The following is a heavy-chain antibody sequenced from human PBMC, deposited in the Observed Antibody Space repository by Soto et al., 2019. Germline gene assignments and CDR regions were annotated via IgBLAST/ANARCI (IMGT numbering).Heavy chain of an antibody. D-gene: IGHD3-10*01. CDR1: GGSISSGDYY. CDR3: ARVGGFGATTIDY. J-gene: IGHJ4*02. CDR2: IYYSGST. V-gene: IGHV4-30-4*01. Sequence: SETLSLTCTVSGGSISSGDYYWSWIRQPPGKGLEWIGYIYYSGSTYYNPSLKSRVTISVDTSKNQFSLKLSSVTAADTAVYYCARVGGFGATTIDYWGQGTLVTVAS.